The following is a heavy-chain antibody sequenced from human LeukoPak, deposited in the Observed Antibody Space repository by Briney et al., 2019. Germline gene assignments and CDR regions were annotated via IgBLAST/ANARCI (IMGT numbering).Heavy chain of an antibody. Sequence: GGSLRLSCAASGFTFSSYGMHWVRQAPGKGLEWVSGIIGSGSRTYYADSVRGRFTTSRDNSKNTLFLQMESLRAEDTAIYFCARSSLSDTGSYDCWGQGTLVTVSS. V-gene: IGHV3-23*01. CDR3: ARSSLSDTGSYDC. D-gene: IGHD3-10*01. CDR1: GFTFSSYG. J-gene: IGHJ4*02. CDR2: IIGSGSRT.